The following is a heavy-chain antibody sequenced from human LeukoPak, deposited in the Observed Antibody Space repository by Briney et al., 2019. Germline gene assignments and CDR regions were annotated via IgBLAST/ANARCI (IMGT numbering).Heavy chain of an antibody. J-gene: IGHJ4*02. CDR1: GFTFSNYG. V-gene: IGHV3-33*01. CDR3: ARAVGAAAGYFDY. CDR2: IWYDGSNT. Sequence: PWGSLRLSCAASGFTFSNYGMHWVRQAPGKGLEWVAVIWYDGSNTYYADSVKGRFTISRDNSKNTLYLQMNSLRAEDTAVYYCARAVGAAAGYFDYWGQGTLVTVSS. D-gene: IGHD6-13*01.